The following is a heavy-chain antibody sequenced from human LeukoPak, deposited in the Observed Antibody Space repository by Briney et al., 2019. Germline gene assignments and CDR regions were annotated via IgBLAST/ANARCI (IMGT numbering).Heavy chain of an antibody. CDR2: ISSSSSTI. J-gene: IGHJ3*02. CDR3: ARERYDILTGYKAFDI. D-gene: IGHD3-9*01. V-gene: IGHV3-48*01. Sequence: GESLRLSCAASGFTFSSYSMNWVRQAPGKGLEWVSYISSSSSTIYYADSVKGRFTISRDNAKNSLYLQMNSLRAEDTAVYYCARERYDILTGYKAFDIWGQGTMVTVSS. CDR1: GFTFSSYS.